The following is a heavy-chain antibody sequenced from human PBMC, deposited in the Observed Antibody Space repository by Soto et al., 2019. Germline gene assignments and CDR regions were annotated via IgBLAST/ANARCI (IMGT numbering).Heavy chain of an antibody. CDR2: TNQDGSEK. J-gene: IGHJ4*02. D-gene: IGHD1-26*01. CDR1: ESTVSRDW. V-gene: IGHV3-7*01. CDR3: SGGVGDAF. Sequence: EVHLVESGGGLVQTGGSLRLSCAIFESTVSRDWMNWVRQAPGKGLEWVAHTNQDGSEKYYADSVKGRFTISRDNAKKSLYLQMNSLRAGDTAMYYCSGGVGDAFWGQGTLVTVSS.